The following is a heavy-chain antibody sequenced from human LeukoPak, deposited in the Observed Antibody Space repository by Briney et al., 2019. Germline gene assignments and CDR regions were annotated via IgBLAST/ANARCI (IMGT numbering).Heavy chain of an antibody. J-gene: IGHJ4*02. Sequence: SETLSLTCTVSGGSISSYYWSWIRQPPGKGLEWIGYIYYSGSTNYNPSLKSRVTISVDTSKNQFSLKLSSVTAADTAVYYCARGSDGGNDYWGQGTLVTVSS. CDR2: IYYSGST. CDR3: ARGSDGGNDY. D-gene: IGHD2-15*01. V-gene: IGHV4-59*08. CDR1: GGSISSYY.